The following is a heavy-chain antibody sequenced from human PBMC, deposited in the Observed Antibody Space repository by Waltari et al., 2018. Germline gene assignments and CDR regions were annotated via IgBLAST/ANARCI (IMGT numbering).Heavy chain of an antibody. CDR3: ATAHNYDYIWGSYLGWSGALDY. J-gene: IGHJ4*02. Sequence: QVQLVQSGAEVKKPGASVKVSCKVSGYTLTELSMHWVRQAPGKGLEWMGGFDPEDGETIYAQKFQGRVTMTEDTSTDTAYMELSSLRSEDTAVYYCATAHNYDYIWGSYLGWSGALDYWGQGTLVTVSS. V-gene: IGHV1-24*01. CDR1: GYTLTELS. D-gene: IGHD3-16*01. CDR2: FDPEDGET.